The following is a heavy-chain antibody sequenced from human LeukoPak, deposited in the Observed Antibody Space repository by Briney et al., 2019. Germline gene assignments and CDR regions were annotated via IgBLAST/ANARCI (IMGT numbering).Heavy chain of an antibody. CDR3: AKDEDIVVVPAAPNWFDP. J-gene: IGHJ5*02. CDR2: ISGSGGST. V-gene: IGHV3-23*01. D-gene: IGHD2-2*01. Sequence: GGSLRLSCAASGFTFSSYAMSWVRQAPGQGLEWVSAISGSGGSTYYADSVKGRFTISRDNSKNTLYLQMNSLRAEDTAVYYCAKDEDIVVVPAAPNWFDPWGQGTLVTVSP. CDR1: GFTFSSYA.